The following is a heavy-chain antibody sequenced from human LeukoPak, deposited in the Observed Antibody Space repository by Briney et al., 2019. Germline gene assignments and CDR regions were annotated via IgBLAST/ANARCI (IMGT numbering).Heavy chain of an antibody. Sequence: ASVKVSCKAVGYTFNTYDINWVRQASGQGLEWMGKMNPNNGNADLAQKFQGRVTMTRDTSTSTAYMELSSLTSEDTAVYYCARRFAMDVWGQGTTVTVSS. J-gene: IGHJ6*02. CDR2: MNPNNGNA. CDR3: ARRFAMDV. V-gene: IGHV1-8*01. D-gene: IGHD3-10*01. CDR1: GYTFNTYD.